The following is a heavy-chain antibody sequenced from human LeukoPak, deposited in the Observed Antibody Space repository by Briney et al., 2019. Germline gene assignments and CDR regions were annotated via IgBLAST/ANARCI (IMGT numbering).Heavy chain of an antibody. Sequence: PSETLSLTCTVSGGSIISGGDYWTWIRQHPGKGLEWIGNTNHSGSTHYNPSFKSRVTVSVDMSKNQSSLNLISVTAADTAVYYCATNDRDLFSGVIGWGPGILVTVSS. V-gene: IGHV4-31*03. D-gene: IGHD3-10*01. CDR1: GGSIISGGDY. CDR3: ATNDRDLFSGVIG. CDR2: TNHSGST. J-gene: IGHJ4*02.